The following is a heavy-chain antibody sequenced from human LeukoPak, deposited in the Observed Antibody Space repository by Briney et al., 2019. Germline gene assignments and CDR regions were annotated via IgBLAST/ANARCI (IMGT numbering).Heavy chain of an antibody. CDR2: ISWNSGSI. Sequence: PGRSLRLSCAASGFTFDDYAMHWVRQAPGKGLEWVSGISWNSGSIGYADSVEGRFTISRDNAKNSLYLQMNSLRAEDTALYYCAKGISRWTPISDYWGQGTLVTVSS. D-gene: IGHD2-2*01. J-gene: IGHJ4*02. CDR1: GFTFDDYA. V-gene: IGHV3-9*01. CDR3: AKGISRWTPISDY.